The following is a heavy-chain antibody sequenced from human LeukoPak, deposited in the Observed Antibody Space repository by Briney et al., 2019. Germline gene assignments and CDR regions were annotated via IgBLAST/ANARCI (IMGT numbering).Heavy chain of an antibody. V-gene: IGHV1-46*01. CDR3: ARDLRRYYYYYGMDV. CDR2: INPSGGST. CDR1: GYTFTGYY. Sequence: ASVKVSCKASGYTFTGYYMHWVRQAPGQGLEWMGWINPSGGSTSYAQKFQGRVTMTRDTSTSTVYMELSSLRSEDTAVYYCARDLRRYYYYYGMDVWGQGTTVTVSS. J-gene: IGHJ6*02.